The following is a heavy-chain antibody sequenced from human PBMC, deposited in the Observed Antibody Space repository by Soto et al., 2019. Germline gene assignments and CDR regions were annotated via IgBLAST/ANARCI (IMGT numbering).Heavy chain of an antibody. J-gene: IGHJ4*02. V-gene: IGHV3-23*01. D-gene: IGHD2-2*01. CDR2: ISKSGGDT. CDR3: AKDTYSSSWYF. CDR1: GFTFTKYA. Sequence: GGSLRLSCAASGFTFTKYAMTWVRQAPGKGLEWVSSISKSGGDTYYADSVKGRFTISRDNSKNTLYLQMNGLRAEDTALYYCAKDTYSSSWYFWGQGTLVTVSS.